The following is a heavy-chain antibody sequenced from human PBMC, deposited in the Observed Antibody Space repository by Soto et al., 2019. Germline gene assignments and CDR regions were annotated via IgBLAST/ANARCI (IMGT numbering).Heavy chain of an antibody. CDR3: AKGKGVGATPDGANC. J-gene: IGHJ4*02. Sequence: EVQVLESGGGLVQPGGSLRLSCAASGFTFSRYGMNWVRLAPGKGLEWVSGVRSDGDTTYNADSVKGRFTVSRDNFKNTVDLQMNSLRVEDTAVYYCAKGKGVGATPDGANCWGQGTLVTVSS. CDR2: VRSDGDTT. D-gene: IGHD1-26*01. CDR1: GFTFSRYG. V-gene: IGHV3-23*01.